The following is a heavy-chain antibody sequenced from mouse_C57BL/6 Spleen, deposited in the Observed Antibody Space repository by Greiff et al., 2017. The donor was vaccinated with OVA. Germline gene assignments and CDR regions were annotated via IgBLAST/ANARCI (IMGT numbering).Heavy chain of an antibody. Sequence: VQLKQSGPGLAKPSQTLSLTCSVTGYSITSDYWNWIRKFPGNKLEYMGYISYSGSTYYNPSLKSRISITRDTSKNQYYLQLNSVTTEDTATYYCARSYSNSRFDYYAMDYWGQGTSVTVSS. J-gene: IGHJ4*01. CDR3: ARSYSNSRFDYYAMDY. CDR1: GYSITSDY. V-gene: IGHV3-8*01. CDR2: ISYSGST. D-gene: IGHD2-5*01.